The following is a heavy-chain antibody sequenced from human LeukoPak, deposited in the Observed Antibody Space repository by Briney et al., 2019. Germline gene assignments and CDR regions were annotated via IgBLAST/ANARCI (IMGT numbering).Heavy chain of an antibody. D-gene: IGHD3-10*01. V-gene: IGHV3-23*01. CDR2: ISGDGAYT. Sequence: GGSLRLSCAASGFTFSNSGMSWVRQAPGKVLEWVSGISGDGAYTHYADSVKGRFTISRDNSKNTLDLQMNSLRADDTAVYYCATGRYGEILFDYWGQGTLVTVSS. CDR1: GFTFSNSG. CDR3: ATGRYGEILFDY. J-gene: IGHJ4*02.